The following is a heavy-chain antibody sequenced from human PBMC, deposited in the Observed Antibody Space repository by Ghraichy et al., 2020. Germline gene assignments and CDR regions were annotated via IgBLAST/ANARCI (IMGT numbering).Heavy chain of an antibody. CDR3: ARDRLGDGALDI. V-gene: IGHV3-53*01. CDR2: IYYGGNI. CDR1: GLTVSNNY. D-gene: IGHD3-10*01. J-gene: IGHJ3*02. Sequence: SCAASGLTVSNNYMDWVRQAPGKGLEWVSVIYYGGNIKYADSVKGRFTISRDSSKNTLYLQMSDLRVEDMAMYYCARDRLGDGALDIWGQGTMVTVSS.